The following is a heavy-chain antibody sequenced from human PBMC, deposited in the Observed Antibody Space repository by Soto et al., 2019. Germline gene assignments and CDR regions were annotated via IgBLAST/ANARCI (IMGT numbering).Heavy chain of an antibody. CDR1: GYTFTSYV. CDR3: ARGRIGYCSGCSCRPYCDGMAF. Sequence: ASVKASCKASGYTFTSYVISWVRHAPGQGLEWMGWISAYNGNTNYAQKLQGRVTMTTDTSTSTAYMELRSLRSDDTAVYYCARGRIGYCSGCSCRPYCDGMAFWGQGSTVTVSS. D-gene: IGHD2-15*01. CDR2: ISAYNGNT. V-gene: IGHV1-18*01. J-gene: IGHJ6*02.